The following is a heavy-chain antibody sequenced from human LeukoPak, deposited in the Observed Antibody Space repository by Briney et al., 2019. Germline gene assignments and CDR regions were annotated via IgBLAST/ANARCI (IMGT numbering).Heavy chain of an antibody. CDR2: ISSNGGST. J-gene: IGHJ4*02. CDR3: VRGHSSSSNYFDY. CDR1: GFPFSSYA. Sequence: PGGSLSLSCSASGFPFSSYAMRWVRQAPGKGLEYVSGISSNGGSTNYEDSVKGRFTISRDNSKNTLYLQMSSLRAEDTAVYYCVRGHSSSSNYFDYWGQGSLVTVSS. V-gene: IGHV3-64D*09. D-gene: IGHD6-6*01.